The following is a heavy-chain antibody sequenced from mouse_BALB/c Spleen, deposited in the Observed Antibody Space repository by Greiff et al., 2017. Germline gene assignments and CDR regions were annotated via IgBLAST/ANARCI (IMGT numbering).Heavy chain of an antibody. D-gene: IGHD2-4*01. Sequence: QVQLQQSGPELVKPGASVKISCKGSGYTFTDYAMHWVKQSHAKSLEWIGVISTYYGDASYNQKFKGKATMTVDKSSSTAYMELARLTSEDSAIYYCASQGSRSTMTAWFAYWGQGTLVTVSA. CDR3: ASQGSRSTMTAWFAY. CDR2: ISTYYGDA. V-gene: IGHV1-67*01. J-gene: IGHJ3*01. CDR1: GYTFTDYA.